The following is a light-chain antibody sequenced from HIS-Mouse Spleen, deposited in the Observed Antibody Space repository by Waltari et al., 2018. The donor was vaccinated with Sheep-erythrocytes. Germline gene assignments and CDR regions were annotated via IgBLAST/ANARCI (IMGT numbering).Light chain of an antibody. J-gene: IGLJ3*02. CDR1: SSDVGGYNY. V-gene: IGLV2-11*01. Sequence: QSALTQPRSVSGSPGQSVTISCTGTSSDVGGYNYVSWYQQHPGKAPNLMIYDASKRPSGVPARFSGSKSGNTASLTISGLQAEDEADYYCCSYAGSYTLVFGGGTKLTVL. CDR3: CSYAGSYTLV. CDR2: DAS.